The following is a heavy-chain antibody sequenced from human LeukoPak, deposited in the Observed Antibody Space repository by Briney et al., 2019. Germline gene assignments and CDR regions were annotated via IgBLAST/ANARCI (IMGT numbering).Heavy chain of an antibody. J-gene: IGHJ3*02. CDR2: IYYSGST. V-gene: IGHV4-59*08. D-gene: IGHD2-15*01. CDR1: GGSISSYY. Sequence: SETLSLTCTVSGGSISSYYWSWIRQPPGKGLEWLGYIYYSGSTNYNPSLKSRVTISVDTSKNQFSLKLSSVTAADTAVYYCARVNCSGGSCYWDGAFDIWGQGTMVTVSS. CDR3: ARVNCSGGSCYWDGAFDI.